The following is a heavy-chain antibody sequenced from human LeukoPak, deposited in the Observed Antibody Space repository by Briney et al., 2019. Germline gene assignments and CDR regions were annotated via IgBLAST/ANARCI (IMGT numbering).Heavy chain of an antibody. CDR1: GFTFSSYD. CDR3: ARDQGYCSGGSCYSSFYFDY. J-gene: IGHJ4*02. V-gene: IGHV3-30*04. CDR2: ISYDGSNK. Sequence: PGRSLRLSCAASGFTFSSYDMHWVRQAPGKGLEWVGVISYDGSNKYYADSVKGRFTISRDNSKNTLYLQMNSLRAEDTAVYYCARDQGYCSGGSCYSSFYFDYWGQGTLVTVSS. D-gene: IGHD2-15*01.